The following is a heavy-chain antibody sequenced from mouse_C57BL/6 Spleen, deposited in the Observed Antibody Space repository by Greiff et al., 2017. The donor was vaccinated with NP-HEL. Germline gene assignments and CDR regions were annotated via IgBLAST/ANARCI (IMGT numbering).Heavy chain of an antibody. D-gene: IGHD1-1*01. V-gene: IGHV1-50*01. CDR2: IDPSDSYT. CDR1: GYTFTSYW. J-gene: IGHJ1*03. Sequence: VQLQQPGAELVKPGASVKLSCKASGYTFTSYWMQWVKQRPGQGLEWIGEIDPSDSYTNYNQKFKGKATLTVDTSSSTAYMQLSSLTSEDSAVYYCARPRYGSSPLYWYFDVWGKGTTVTVSS. CDR3: ARPRYGSSPLYWYFDV.